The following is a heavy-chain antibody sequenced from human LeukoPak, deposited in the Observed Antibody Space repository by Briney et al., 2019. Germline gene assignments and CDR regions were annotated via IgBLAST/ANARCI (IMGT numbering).Heavy chain of an antibody. D-gene: IGHD3-22*01. Sequence: PGGSLRLSCAASGFTFSSYGMHWVRQAPGKGLEWVAVIWYDGSNKYYADSVKGRFTISRDNAKNSLHLQINSLRDEDTAVYYCAIRGYYDTTYAYDYHAMDVWGQGTAVTVSS. V-gene: IGHV3-33*01. CDR1: GFTFSSYG. CDR2: IWYDGSNK. CDR3: AIRGYYDTTYAYDYHAMDV. J-gene: IGHJ6*02.